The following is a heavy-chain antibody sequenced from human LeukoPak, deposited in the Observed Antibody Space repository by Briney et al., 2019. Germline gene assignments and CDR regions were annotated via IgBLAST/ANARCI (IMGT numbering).Heavy chain of an antibody. CDR2: INHSGST. D-gene: IGHD6-13*01. J-gene: IGHJ1*01. Sequence: SETLSLTCAVYGGSFSGYYWSWIRQPPGKGLEWIGEINHSGSTNYNPSLKSRVTISVDTSKNQFSLKLSSVTATDTAVYYCAAPAAGTGRGFQHWGQGTLVTVSS. CDR3: AAPAAGTGRGFQH. V-gene: IGHV4-34*01. CDR1: GGSFSGYY.